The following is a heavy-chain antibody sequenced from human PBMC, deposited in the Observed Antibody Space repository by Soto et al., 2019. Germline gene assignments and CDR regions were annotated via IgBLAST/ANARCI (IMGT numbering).Heavy chain of an antibody. CDR2: INPGSGDT. D-gene: IGHD3-9*01. Sequence: QVQLVQSGAELEKPGASVTVSCKASGYSFSSFNIHWVRQAPGQGLERLGVINPGSGDTTYHQKFQGRLAMTRDTSTRTVYMVLSSLRSEYTAVYYCARIAGPALTYFDFWGQGTPVTVSS. CDR3: ARIAGPALTYFDF. CDR1: GYSFSSFN. J-gene: IGHJ4*02. V-gene: IGHV1-46*01.